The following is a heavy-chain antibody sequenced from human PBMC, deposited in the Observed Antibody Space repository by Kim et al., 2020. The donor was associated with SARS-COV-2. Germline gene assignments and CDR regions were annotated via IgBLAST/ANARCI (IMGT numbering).Heavy chain of an antibody. CDR3: ARDGDLNSSGKDAFDI. CDR1: GFTFSSYC. V-gene: IGHV3-7*03. CDR2: IKQDGNRK. J-gene: IGHJ3*02. D-gene: IGHD6-19*01. Sequence: GGSLRLSCAASGFTFSSYCMTWVRQAPGKGLEWVAHIKQDGNRKSYVDSAKGRFTISRDNAKNSLYLQMNSLRAEDTAVYYCARDGDLNSSGKDAFDIWGQGTMVTVSS.